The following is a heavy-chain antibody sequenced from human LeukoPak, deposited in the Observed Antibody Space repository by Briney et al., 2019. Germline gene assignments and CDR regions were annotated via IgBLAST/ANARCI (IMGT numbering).Heavy chain of an antibody. J-gene: IGHJ4*02. CDR2: ITSSSSYI. CDR1: GFTFSSYS. CDR3: ARDQLPGAPYSSSSVDY. D-gene: IGHD6-6*01. Sequence: GGSLRLSCAASGFTFSSYSMNWVRQAPGGGLEWFSSITSSSSYIYYADSVKGRFTISRDNAENSLYLQMNSLRAEDTAVYYCARDQLPGAPYSSSSVDYWGQGTLVTVSS. V-gene: IGHV3-21*01.